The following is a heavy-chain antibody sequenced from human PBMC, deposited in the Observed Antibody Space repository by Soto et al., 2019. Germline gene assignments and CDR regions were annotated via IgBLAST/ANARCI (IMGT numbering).Heavy chain of an antibody. CDR2: IYYSGST. CDR3: ARFSSWNDYYYYGMDV. Sequence: SETLSLTCTVSGGSISSYYWSWIRQPPGKGLEWIGYIYYSGSTNYNPSLKSRVTISVDTSKNQFSLKLSSVTAADTAVYYCARFSSWNDYYYYGMDVWGQGTTVTVSS. V-gene: IGHV4-59*08. D-gene: IGHD1-1*01. CDR1: GGSISSYY. J-gene: IGHJ6*02.